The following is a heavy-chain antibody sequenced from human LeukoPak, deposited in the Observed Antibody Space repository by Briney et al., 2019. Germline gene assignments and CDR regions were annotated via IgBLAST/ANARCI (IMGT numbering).Heavy chain of an antibody. J-gene: IGHJ4*02. D-gene: IGHD3-22*01. CDR2: INPSGVAT. CDR1: GYTFTSYY. CDR3: ARDLGITMIVNYFDY. V-gene: IGHV1-46*01. Sequence: ASVKVSCKASGYTFTSYYMHWVRQAPGQGLEWMGIINPSGVATKYAQKFQGRVTMTRDTSTSTLYMELSTLRSEDTAVYYCARDLGITMIVNYFDYWGQGTLVTVSS.